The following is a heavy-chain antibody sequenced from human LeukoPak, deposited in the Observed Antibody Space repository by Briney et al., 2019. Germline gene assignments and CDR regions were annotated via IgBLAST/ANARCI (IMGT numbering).Heavy chain of an antibody. J-gene: IGHJ6*02. CDR3: ARDPYSSTWSYGMDV. Sequence: PGGSLRLSCAASGFTFSSYWMSWVRQAPGKGLEWVANIKQDGSEEVYVDSVKGRFTTSRDNAKNSLFLQMNTLRAEDTAVYYCARDPYSSTWSYGMDVWGQGTTVTGSS. V-gene: IGHV3-7*05. CDR2: IKQDGSEE. D-gene: IGHD6-6*01. CDR1: GFTFSSYW.